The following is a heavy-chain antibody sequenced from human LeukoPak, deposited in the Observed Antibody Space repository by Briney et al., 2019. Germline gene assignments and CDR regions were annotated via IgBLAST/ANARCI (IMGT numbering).Heavy chain of an antibody. V-gene: IGHV3-74*01. D-gene: IGHD3-16*01. CDR2: IYTWGSST. CDR1: GFTFSSYG. J-gene: IGHJ6*03. Sequence: GGPLRLSCAASGFTFSSYGMHWVRQDPGKGLVWGSRIYTWGSSTSNADSAKGRFTISRDNAKNTLFLQMHSLRAEDTAVYYCARGMSGGSDYYMDVWGKGTTSPVSS. CDR3: ARGMSGGSDYYMDV.